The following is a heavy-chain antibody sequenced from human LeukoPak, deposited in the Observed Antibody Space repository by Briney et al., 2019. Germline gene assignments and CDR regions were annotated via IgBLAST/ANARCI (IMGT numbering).Heavy chain of an antibody. Sequence: TSETLSLTCTVSGGSISSYYWSWIRQPPGKGLEWIGYIYYSGSTNYNPSLKSRVTISVDTSKNQFSLKLSSVTAADTAVYYCAREFIVGATDDAFDIWGQGTMVTVSS. CDR2: IYYSGST. V-gene: IGHV4-59*12. D-gene: IGHD1-26*01. CDR3: AREFIVGATDDAFDI. J-gene: IGHJ3*02. CDR1: GGSISSYY.